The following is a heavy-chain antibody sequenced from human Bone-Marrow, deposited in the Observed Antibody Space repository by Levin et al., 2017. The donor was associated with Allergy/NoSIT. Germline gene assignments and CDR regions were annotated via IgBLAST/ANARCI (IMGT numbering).Heavy chain of an antibody. CDR1: GFTFSSYG. D-gene: IGHD6-13*01. Sequence: QAGGSLRLSCAASGFTFSSYGMHWVRQAPGKGLEWVAVISYDGSNKYYADSVKGRFTISRDNSKNTLYLQMNSLRAEDTAVYYCAKDGSLASSWYGPTYFDYWGQGTLVTVSS. V-gene: IGHV3-30*18. CDR3: AKDGSLASSWYGPTYFDY. CDR2: ISYDGSNK. J-gene: IGHJ4*02.